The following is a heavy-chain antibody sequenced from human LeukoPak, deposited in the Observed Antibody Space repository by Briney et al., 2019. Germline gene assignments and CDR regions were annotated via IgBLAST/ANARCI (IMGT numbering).Heavy chain of an antibody. CDR3: ARGQQLLHPSWFDP. CDR2: IIPIFGTA. Sequence: GASVKVSCKASGGTFSSYAISWVRQAPGQGLEWMGGIIPIFGTANYAQKFQGRVTIIADESTSTAYMELSSLRSEDTAVYYCARGQQLLHPSWFDPWGQGTLVTVSS. V-gene: IGHV1-69*13. D-gene: IGHD6-13*01. J-gene: IGHJ5*02. CDR1: GGTFSSYA.